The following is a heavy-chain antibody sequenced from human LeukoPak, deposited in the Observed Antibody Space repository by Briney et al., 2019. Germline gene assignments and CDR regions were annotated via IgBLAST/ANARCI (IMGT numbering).Heavy chain of an antibody. V-gene: IGHV1-69*04. CDR2: IIPILGIA. CDR1: GGTFSSYA. J-gene: IGHJ4*02. D-gene: IGHD3-16*02. Sequence: GASVKVSCKASGGTFSSYAISWVRQAPGQGLEWMGRIIPILGIANYAQKFQGRVTITADKSTSTAYMELSSLRSEDTAMYYCARDKLGLGELSLYDEWGQGTQVTVSS. CDR3: ARDKLGLGELSLYDE.